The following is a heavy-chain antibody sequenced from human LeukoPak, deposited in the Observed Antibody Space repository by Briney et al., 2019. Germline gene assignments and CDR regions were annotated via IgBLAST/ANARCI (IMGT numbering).Heavy chain of an antibody. CDR3: AKGASSGWYLFGH. J-gene: IGHJ4*02. V-gene: IGHV3-23*01. Sequence: QSGGSLRLSCAASGFTFSNYAMSWVRQAPGKGLQWVSAISGSGGSTYYTDSVKGRFTISRDNSKNTLYLQMNSLRAEDTAVYYCAKGASSGWYLFGHWGQGTLVTVSS. CDR1: GFTFSNYA. CDR2: ISGSGGST. D-gene: IGHD6-19*01.